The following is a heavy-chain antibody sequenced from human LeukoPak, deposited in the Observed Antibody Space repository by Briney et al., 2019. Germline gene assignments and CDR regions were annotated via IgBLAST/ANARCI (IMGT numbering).Heavy chain of an antibody. J-gene: IGHJ4*02. D-gene: IGHD2-21*02. CDR2: INHCGST. CDR3: ARGRHIVVVTASSFDY. V-gene: IGHV4-34*01. Sequence: SETLSLTCAVYGGSFSDYYWSWIRQPPGKGLEWIGEINHCGSTNYNPSLKSRVTISVDTSKNQSSLKLSSVTAADTAAYYCARGRHIVVVTASSFDYWGQGTLVTVSS. CDR1: GGSFSDYY.